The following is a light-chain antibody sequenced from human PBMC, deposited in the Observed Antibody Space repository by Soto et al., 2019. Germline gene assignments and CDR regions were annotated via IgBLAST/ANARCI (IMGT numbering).Light chain of an antibody. V-gene: IGKV3-20*01. CDR2: GAS. CDR3: QQYGSSPCT. J-gene: IGKJ1*01. Sequence: EIVLTQSPGTLSLSPGERATLSCRASQSVSSNYLAWYQQKPGQAPRPLIYGASSRATGIPDRFSGSGAGTDFTRTISRLEPEDFAVYYCQQYGSSPCTFGQGTKVEIK. CDR1: QSVSSNY.